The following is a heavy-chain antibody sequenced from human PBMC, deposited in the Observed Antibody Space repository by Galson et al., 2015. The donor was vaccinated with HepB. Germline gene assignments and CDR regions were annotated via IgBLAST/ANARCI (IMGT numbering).Heavy chain of an antibody. CDR2: ISTNGATI. CDR1: GFTFSAYT. V-gene: IGHV3-48*01. CDR3: TRRGPETGFYYYYMDV. J-gene: IGHJ6*03. Sequence: SLRLSCAASGFTFSAYTMNWVRRAPGKGLESIAYISTNGATIYYADSVKGRFTVSRDNARKSVYLQMHSLRAEDTAVYYYTRRGPETGFYYYYMDVWGKGTTVTVSS. D-gene: IGHD3-10*01.